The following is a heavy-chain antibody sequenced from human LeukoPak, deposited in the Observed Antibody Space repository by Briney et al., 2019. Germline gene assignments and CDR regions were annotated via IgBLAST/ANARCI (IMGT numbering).Heavy chain of an antibody. CDR1: GFTFSSYG. J-gene: IGHJ6*02. CDR2: IWYDVSNK. Sequence: PGGSLRLSCAASGFTFSSYGMHWVRQAPGKGLEWVAVIWYDVSNKYYADSVKGRFTISRDNSKNTLYLQMNSLRAEDTAVYYCARGTYSSSWYFNYYYGMDVWGQGTTVTVSS. CDR3: ARGTYSSSWYFNYYYGMDV. V-gene: IGHV3-33*01. D-gene: IGHD6-13*01.